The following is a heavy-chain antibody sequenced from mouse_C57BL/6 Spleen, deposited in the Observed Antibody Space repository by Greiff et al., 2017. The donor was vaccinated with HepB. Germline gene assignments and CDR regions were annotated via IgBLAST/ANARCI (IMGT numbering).Heavy chain of an antibody. CDR1: GYTFTGYW. CDR3: AREGIYYYGSSYWFAY. Sequence: VQLQESGAELMKPGASVKLSCKATGYTFTGYWIEWVKQRPGHGLEWIGEILPGSGSTNYNEKFKGKATFTADTSSNTAYMQLSSLTTEDSAIYYCAREGIYYYGSSYWFAYWGQGTLVTVSA. V-gene: IGHV1-9*01. CDR2: ILPGSGST. D-gene: IGHD1-1*01. J-gene: IGHJ3*01.